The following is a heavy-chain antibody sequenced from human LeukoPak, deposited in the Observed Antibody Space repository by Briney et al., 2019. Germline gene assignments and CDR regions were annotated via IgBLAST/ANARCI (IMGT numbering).Heavy chain of an antibody. CDR3: AKDYDILTGYSLGAFDI. CDR1: VVTFSSYD. V-gene: IGHV3-23*01. J-gene: IGHJ3*02. D-gene: IGHD3-9*01. CDR2: ISGSGGST. Sequence: GGSLRLSCAASVVTFSSYDMSWVRRARGKGLEWVSAISGSGGSTYYADSVKGRFTISRDNSKNTLYLQMHSLRAEDTAVYYGAKDYDILTGYSLGAFDIWGQGTMVTVSS.